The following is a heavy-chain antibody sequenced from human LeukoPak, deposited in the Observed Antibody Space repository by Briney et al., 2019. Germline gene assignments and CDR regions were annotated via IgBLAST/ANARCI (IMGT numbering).Heavy chain of an antibody. D-gene: IGHD6-13*01. V-gene: IGHV3-30*02. CDR2: IRYDGSNK. CDR3: ARDPDAPGAAAGQFDY. CDR1: GFTFSSYG. J-gene: IGHJ4*02. Sequence: GGSLRLSCAASGFTFSSYGMHWVRQAPGKGLEWVAFIRYDGSNKYYADSVKGRFTISRDNSKNTLYLQMNSLRAEDTAVYYCARDPDAPGAAAGQFDYWGQGTLVTVSS.